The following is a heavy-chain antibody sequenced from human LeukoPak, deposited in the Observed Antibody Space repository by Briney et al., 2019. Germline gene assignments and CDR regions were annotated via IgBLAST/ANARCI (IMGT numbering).Heavy chain of an antibody. Sequence: ASVKVSRKASGYTFTDYYMHWVRQAPGQGLEWMGWINPNSGDTNYTQNFQGRVTMTRDTSISTAYMELSRLRSDDTAVYYCARAGLVVIPDIWGQGTLVAASS. D-gene: IGHD2-8*02. CDR1: GYTFTDYY. CDR2: INPNSGDT. J-gene: IGHJ4*02. V-gene: IGHV1-2*02. CDR3: ARAGLVVIPDI.